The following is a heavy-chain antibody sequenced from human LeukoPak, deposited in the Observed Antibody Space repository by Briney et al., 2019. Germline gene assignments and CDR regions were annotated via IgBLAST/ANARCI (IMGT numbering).Heavy chain of an antibody. Sequence: SETLSLTCTVSGGSISSGNYYWSWIRQPAGMGLEWIGRIDISGGTDYNPSLKGRLTISIDTSKNQFYLRLSSVTAADTAVYYCARVRRNSGNKYFDPWGQGTRVTVSS. D-gene: IGHD5-12*01. CDR2: IDISGGT. V-gene: IGHV4-61*02. CDR1: GGSISSGNYY. CDR3: ARVRRNSGNKYFDP. J-gene: IGHJ5*02.